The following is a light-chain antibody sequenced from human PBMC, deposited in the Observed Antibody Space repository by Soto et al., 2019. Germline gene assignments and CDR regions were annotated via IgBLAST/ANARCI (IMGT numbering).Light chain of an antibody. Sequence: DIQLTQSPSFLSASVGDRVTITCRASQAISSYLDWYQQKPGKGPKLLIHAASTLQSGVPLRFSGSESGTEFTLTISSLRPDDFATYYCQQYNDYSAWTLGQGTKVDIK. CDR3: QQYNDYSAWT. CDR2: AAS. CDR1: QAISSY. V-gene: IGKV1-9*01. J-gene: IGKJ1*01.